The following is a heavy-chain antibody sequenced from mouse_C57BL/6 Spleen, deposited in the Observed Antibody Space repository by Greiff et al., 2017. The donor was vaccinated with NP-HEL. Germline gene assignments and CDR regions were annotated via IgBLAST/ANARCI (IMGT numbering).Heavy chain of an antibody. D-gene: IGHD1-1*01. CDR3: ASHYGSSYEYAMDY. Sequence: VQRVESGPGLVAPSQSLSITCTVSGFSLTSYGVHWVRQPPGKGLEWLVVIWSDGSTTYNSALKSRLSISKDNSKSQVFLKMNSLQTDDTAMYYCASHYGSSYEYAMDYWGQGTSVTVSS. CDR1: GFSLTSYG. V-gene: IGHV2-6*03. J-gene: IGHJ4*01. CDR2: IWSDGST.